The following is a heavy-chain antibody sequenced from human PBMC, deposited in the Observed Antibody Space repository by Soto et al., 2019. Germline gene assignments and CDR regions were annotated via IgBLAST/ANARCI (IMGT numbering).Heavy chain of an antibody. J-gene: IGHJ5*02. Sequence: QITLKESGPTLVKPTQTLTLTCTFSGFSLSTSGVGVGWIRQPPGKALEWLALIYWDDDKRYSPSLKTRLTITXXTXKXXVVLTMTNMGPVDTATYYCAHLEFSSGWYRNWFDPWGQGTLVTVSS. V-gene: IGHV2-5*02. D-gene: IGHD6-19*01. CDR3: AHLEFSSGWYRNWFDP. CDR2: IYWDDDK. CDR1: GFSLSTSGVG.